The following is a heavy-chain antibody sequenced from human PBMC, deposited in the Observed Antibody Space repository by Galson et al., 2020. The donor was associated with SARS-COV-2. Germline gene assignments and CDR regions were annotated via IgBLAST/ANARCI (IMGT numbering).Heavy chain of an antibody. CDR3: ARDAYSSGWYVGVGAYYYYYMDV. V-gene: IGHV1-3*01. Sequence: ASVKVSCKASGYTFTSYAMHWVRQDPGQRLEWMGWINAGNGNTKYSQKFQGRVTITRDTSASTAYMELSSLRSEDTAVYYCARDAYSSGWYVGVGAYYYYYMDVWGKGTTVTVSS. D-gene: IGHD6-19*01. CDR1: GYTFTSYA. CDR2: INAGNGNT. J-gene: IGHJ6*03.